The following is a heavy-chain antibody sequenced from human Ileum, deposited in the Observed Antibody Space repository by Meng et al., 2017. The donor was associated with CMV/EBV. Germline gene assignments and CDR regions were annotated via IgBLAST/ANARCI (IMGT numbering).Heavy chain of an antibody. CDR2: ITWDSDDI. J-gene: IGHJ3*01. CDR1: GFVFDDYD. Sequence: SLKISCAASGFVFDDYDMHWVRQAPGKGLEWVAGITWDSDDIAYADSVKGRFTISRDNAKNSLHLQMNSLGPEDTALYFCVKAMTPNTWGNDVFDVWGQGTVVTVSS. D-gene: IGHD3-16*01. V-gene: IGHV3-9*01. CDR3: VKAMTPNTWGNDVFDV.